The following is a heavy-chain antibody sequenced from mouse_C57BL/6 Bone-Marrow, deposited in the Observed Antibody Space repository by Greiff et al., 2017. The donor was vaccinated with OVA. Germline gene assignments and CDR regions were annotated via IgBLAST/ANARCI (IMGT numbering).Heavy chain of an antibody. CDR2: IYPTSGNT. D-gene: IGHD4-1*01. Sequence: VQLQQSGAELARPGASVKLSCKASGYTFTSYGISWVKQRTGQGLEWIGEIYPTSGNTYYNEKFKGKATLTADKSSSTAYMELRSLTSEDSAGYFGASGRGFGPWFAYWGQGTLVTVSA. V-gene: IGHV1-81*01. J-gene: IGHJ3*01. CDR1: GYTFTSYG. CDR3: ASGRGFGPWFAY.